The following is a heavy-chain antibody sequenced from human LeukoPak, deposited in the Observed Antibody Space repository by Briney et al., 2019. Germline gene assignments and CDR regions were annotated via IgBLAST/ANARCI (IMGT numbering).Heavy chain of an antibody. CDR2: ISAYNGNT. V-gene: IGHV1-18*01. J-gene: IGHJ4*02. CDR1: GYTFTSYG. D-gene: IGHD6-13*01. CDR3: ARGELIAAAGSGFDY. Sequence: ASVKVSCKASGYTFTSYGISWVRQAPGQGLEWMGWISAYNGNTNYAQKLQGRVTMTTDTSTSTAYMELRSLRSDDTAVYYCARGELIAAAGSGFDYWGQGTLVTVSS.